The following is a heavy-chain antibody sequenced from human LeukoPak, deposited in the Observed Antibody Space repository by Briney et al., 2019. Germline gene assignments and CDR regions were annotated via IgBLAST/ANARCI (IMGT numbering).Heavy chain of an antibody. CDR2: IYSGGST. CDR1: GFTVSSNY. Sequence: GGSLRLSCAASGFTVSSNYMSWVRQAPGKGLEWVSVIYSGGSTYYADSVKGRFTISRDNSKNTLYLQMNSLGAEDTAVYYCASSYYDSSGYYFDYWGQGTLVTVSS. J-gene: IGHJ4*02. D-gene: IGHD3-22*01. V-gene: IGHV3-53*01. CDR3: ASSYYDSSGYYFDY.